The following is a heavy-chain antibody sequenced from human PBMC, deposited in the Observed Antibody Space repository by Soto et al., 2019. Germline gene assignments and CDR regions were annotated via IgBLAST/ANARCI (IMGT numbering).Heavy chain of an antibody. V-gene: IGHV1-2*04. D-gene: IGHD3-22*01. CDR1: GYTFTGYY. Sequence: ASVKVSCKASGYTFTGYYMHWVRQAPGQGLEWMGWINPNSGGTNYAQKFQGWVTMTRDTSISTAYMELSRLRSDDTAVYYCARGPQIVVVITAPPHNWFDPWGQGTLVTVSS. CDR2: INPNSGGT. CDR3: ARGPQIVVVITAPPHNWFDP. J-gene: IGHJ5*02.